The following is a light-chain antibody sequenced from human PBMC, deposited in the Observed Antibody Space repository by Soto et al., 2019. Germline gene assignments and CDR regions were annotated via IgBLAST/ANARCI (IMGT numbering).Light chain of an antibody. V-gene: IGKV1-39*01. CDR3: QEGYTSSRT. J-gene: IGKJ1*01. Sequence: DLQMTQSPSSLSASVGDRVTITCRASQSISFYLNWYQHRPGKAPQLLIYGASTLRSGFPSRFSGRGSGTDFTLTITNLQPEDFATYSCQEGYTSSRTFGQGTTVEI. CDR2: GAS. CDR1: QSISFY.